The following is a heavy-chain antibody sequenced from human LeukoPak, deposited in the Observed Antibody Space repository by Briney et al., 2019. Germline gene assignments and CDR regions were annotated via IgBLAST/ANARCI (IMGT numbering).Heavy chain of an antibody. CDR3: AKDRAGYSGPRGFDD. V-gene: IGHV3-23*01. CDR2: VSGSGGST. D-gene: IGHD5-12*01. CDR1: GFTFSNYA. J-gene: IGHJ4*02. Sequence: GGSLRLSCAASGFTFSNYAMNWVRQAPGKGLEWVSGVSGSGGSTFHADSVKGRITISRDNSKNTLYLQMSSLRAEDTAVYYCAKDRAGYSGPRGFDDWGQGTLVTVFS.